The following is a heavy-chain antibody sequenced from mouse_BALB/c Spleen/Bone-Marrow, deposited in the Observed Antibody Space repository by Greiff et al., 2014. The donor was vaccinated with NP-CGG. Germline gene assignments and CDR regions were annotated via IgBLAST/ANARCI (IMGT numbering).Heavy chain of an antibody. D-gene: IGHD2-10*02. J-gene: IGHJ4*01. CDR3: AREKYGNYYAMGY. Sequence: QVQLQQSGPGLVAPSQSLSITCTVSGFPLTDYGINWVRQPPGKGLEWLGMIWGDGTTDYNSALRTRLSINKDNSRSQVFLKMNSLQTDDTARYYCAREKYGNYYAMGYWGQGTSVTVSS. CDR1: GFPLTDYG. CDR2: IWGDGTT. V-gene: IGHV2-6-7*01.